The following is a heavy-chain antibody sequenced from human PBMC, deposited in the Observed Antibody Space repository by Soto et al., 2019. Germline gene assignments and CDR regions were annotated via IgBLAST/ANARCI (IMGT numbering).Heavy chain of an antibody. J-gene: IGHJ4*02. D-gene: IGHD6-6*01. CDR1: GFTFDDYA. Sequence: PGGSLRLSCAASGFTFDDYAMHWVRQAPGKGLEWVSGISWNSGSIGYADSVKGRFTISRDNAKNSLYLQINSLRAEDTALYYCAKDRGRTIAARFFDYWGQGTLVTVSS. V-gene: IGHV3-9*01. CDR2: ISWNSGSI. CDR3: AKDRGRTIAARFFDY.